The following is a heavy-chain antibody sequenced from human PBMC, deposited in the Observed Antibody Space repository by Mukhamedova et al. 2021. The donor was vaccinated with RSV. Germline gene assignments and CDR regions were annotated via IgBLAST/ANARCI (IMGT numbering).Heavy chain of an antibody. CDR3: ARAWFGEATNLFDP. Sequence: PGQGLEWMGWISTYNGNTNYVQKFQGRVTMTTDTSTSTAYMELRSLRSDDTAVYYCARAWFGEATNLFDPWGQGTPVTVS. D-gene: IGHD3-10*01. V-gene: IGHV1-18*01. J-gene: IGHJ5*02. CDR2: ISTYNGNT.